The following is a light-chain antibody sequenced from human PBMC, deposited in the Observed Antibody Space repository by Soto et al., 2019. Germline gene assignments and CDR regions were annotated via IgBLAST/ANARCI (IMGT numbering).Light chain of an antibody. CDR2: DAY. CDR1: QSVRSNF. V-gene: IGKV3-20*01. J-gene: IGKJ2*01. Sequence: EIVLTQSPGTLSLSPGDTATLSCRASQSVRSNFLAWYQHKPGQAPRLLIHDAYSRATGIPDRFSGSGSDRDFTLTISRLEPEDVAVYYCQQYAGSPRTFGQGTKLEIK. CDR3: QQYAGSPRT.